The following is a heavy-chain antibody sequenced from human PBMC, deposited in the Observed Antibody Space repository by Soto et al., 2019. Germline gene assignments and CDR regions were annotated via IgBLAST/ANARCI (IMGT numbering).Heavy chain of an antibody. CDR1: GGTFSSYA. V-gene: IGHV1-69*13. J-gene: IGHJ3*01. CDR3: ARGDRGGFDL. Sequence: EASVKVSCKASGGTFSSYAISWVRQAPGQGLEWMGGIIPIFGTANYAQKFQGRVTITADESTSTAYMELSSLRAEDTDIYYCARGDRGGFDLWGHGTVVTVSS. CDR2: IIPIFGTA. D-gene: IGHD3-10*01.